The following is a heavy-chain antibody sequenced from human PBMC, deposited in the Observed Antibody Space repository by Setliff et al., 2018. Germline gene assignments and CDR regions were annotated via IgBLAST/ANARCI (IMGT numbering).Heavy chain of an antibody. CDR3: ARDTNIVVVPPHRTAFDI. J-gene: IGHJ3*02. V-gene: IGHV1-18*01. CDR1: GYTFTSSG. CDR2: ISVYNGYI. Sequence: ASVKVSCKASGYTFTSSGISWVRQAPGQGLEWMGWISVYNGYIVYAQKLQGRVTMTTDTSTSTAYMELRSLRSDDTAVYYCARDTNIVVVPPHRTAFDIWGQGTMVTVSS. D-gene: IGHD2-2*01.